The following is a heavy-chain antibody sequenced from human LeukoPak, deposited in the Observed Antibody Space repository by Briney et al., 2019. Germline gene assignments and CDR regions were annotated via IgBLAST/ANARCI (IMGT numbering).Heavy chain of an antibody. CDR3: AKDPRYCSGGSCYSADYFDY. V-gene: IGHV3-30*18. D-gene: IGHD2-15*01. CDR1: GFTFSSYG. J-gene: IGHJ4*02. CDR2: ISYDGSNK. Sequence: GGSLRLSCAASGFTFSSYGMHWVRQAPGKGPEWVAVISYDGSNKYYADSVKGRFTISRDNSKNTLYLQMNSLRAEDTAVYYCAKDPRYCSGGSCYSADYFDYWGQGTLVTVSS.